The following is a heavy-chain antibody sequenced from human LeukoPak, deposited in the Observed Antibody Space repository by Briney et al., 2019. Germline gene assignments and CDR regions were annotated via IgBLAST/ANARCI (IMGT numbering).Heavy chain of an antibody. Sequence: PSETLSLTCTVSGGSIRNSFWRWIRQPPGKGLEWIGYIYYTGSTNYNPSLKSRVTISVGTSKNQFSLKLSSVTAADTAVYYCARPSRSISTAGAFDIGGQGTMVTVSS. CDR2: IYYTGST. CDR3: ARPSRSISTAGAFDI. D-gene: IGHD3-10*01. V-gene: IGHV4-59*01. J-gene: IGHJ3*02. CDR1: GGSIRNSF.